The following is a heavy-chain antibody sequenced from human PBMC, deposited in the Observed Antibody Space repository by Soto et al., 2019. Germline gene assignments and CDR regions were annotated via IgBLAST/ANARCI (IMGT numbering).Heavy chain of an antibody. J-gene: IGHJ5*02. Sequence: QVQLQESGPGLVKPSGTLSLTCAVSGGSISSSNWWSWVRQPPGKGLEWIGEIYHSGSTNYNPSLPSRVTISVDKSKDQFSLKLSSVSAADTAVYYCARVYKQGRASNWFDPWGQGTLVTVSS. D-gene: IGHD1-20*01. CDR1: GGSISSSNW. CDR3: ARVYKQGRASNWFDP. CDR2: IYHSGST. V-gene: IGHV4-4*02.